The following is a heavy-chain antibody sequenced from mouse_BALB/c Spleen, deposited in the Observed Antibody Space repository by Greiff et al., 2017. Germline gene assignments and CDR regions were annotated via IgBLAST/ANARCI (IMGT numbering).Heavy chain of an antibody. CDR1: GFTFSSYT. Sequence: EVMLVESGGVLVKPGGSLKLSCAASGFTFSSYTMSWVRQTPEKRLEWVATISSGGSYTYYPDSVKGRFTISRDNAKNTLYLQMSSLKSEDTAMYYCTRGDDYDEGFAYWGQGTLVTVSA. D-gene: IGHD2-4*01. CDR2: ISSGGSYT. CDR3: TRGDDYDEGFAY. J-gene: IGHJ3*01. V-gene: IGHV5-6-4*01.